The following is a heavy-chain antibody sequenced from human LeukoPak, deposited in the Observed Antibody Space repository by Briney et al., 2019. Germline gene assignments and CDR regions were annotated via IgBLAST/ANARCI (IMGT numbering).Heavy chain of an antibody. D-gene: IGHD6-19*01. CDR2: FIPIFGTA. CDR1: GGTFSNYA. CDR3: ARDRIAVTGRKYYYYMDV. V-gene: IGHV1-69*06. J-gene: IGHJ6*03. Sequence: ASVKASCKASGGTFSNYAISWVRQAPGQGLEWMGGFIPIFGTANYAQKFQGRVTITADKSTSTAYMELSSLRSEDTAMYYCARDRIAVTGRKYYYYMDVWGKGTTVTVSS.